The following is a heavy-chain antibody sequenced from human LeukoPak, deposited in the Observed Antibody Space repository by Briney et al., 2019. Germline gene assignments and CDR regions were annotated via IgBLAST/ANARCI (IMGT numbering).Heavy chain of an antibody. Sequence: SETLSLTCAVYGGSFSGYYWSWIRQPPGKGLEWIGEINHSGSTNYNPSLKSRVTISVDTSKNQFSLKLSSVTAADTAVYYCARGREQWLVRGKGYFDYWGQGTLVTVSS. D-gene: IGHD6-19*01. CDR3: ARGREQWLVRGKGYFDY. V-gene: IGHV4-34*01. CDR2: INHSGST. J-gene: IGHJ4*02. CDR1: GGSFSGYY.